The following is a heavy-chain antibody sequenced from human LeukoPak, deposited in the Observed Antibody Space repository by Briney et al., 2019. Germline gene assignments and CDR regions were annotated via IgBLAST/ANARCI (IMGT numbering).Heavy chain of an antibody. Sequence: PGGSLRLSCAASGFTFDDYAMHWVRQAPGKGLEWVSGISRNSGSIGYADSVKGRFTISRDNAKNSLYLQMNSLRAEDTALYYCAKAYYYDSSGYFDYCGQGTLVTVSS. CDR3: AKAYYYDSSGYFDY. V-gene: IGHV3-9*01. J-gene: IGHJ4*02. D-gene: IGHD3-22*01. CDR2: ISRNSGSI. CDR1: GFTFDDYA.